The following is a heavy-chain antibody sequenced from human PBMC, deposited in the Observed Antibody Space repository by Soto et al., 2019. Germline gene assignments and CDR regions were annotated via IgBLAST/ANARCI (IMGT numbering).Heavy chain of an antibody. CDR1: GYTFTSYG. CDR2: INVYNGNT. D-gene: IGHD3-10*01. V-gene: IGHV1-18*01. CDR3: ARGTSRGEYDY. Sequence: QVQLVQSGAEVKKPGASVKVSCKASGYTFTSYGISWVRQAPGQGLEWLGWINVYNGNTNYAQKLQGRVTMTTDTSTRTAYLALRIRRSDDTAGYFCARGTSRGEYDYWGQGTLVTVSA. J-gene: IGHJ4*02.